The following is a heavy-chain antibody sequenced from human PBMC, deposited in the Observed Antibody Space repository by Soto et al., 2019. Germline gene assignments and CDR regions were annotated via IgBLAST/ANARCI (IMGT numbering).Heavy chain of an antibody. CDR3: TSALGPVVPAAIQGFQH. Sequence: GGSLRLSCAASGFTFSNAWMSWVRQAPGKGLEWVGRIKSKTDGVKTDYAAPGKGRFTISRDDSKNTLYLQMNSLKAEDTAVYYCTSALGPVVPAAIQGFQHWGQGTLVTVSS. CDR1: GFTFSNAW. J-gene: IGHJ1*01. CDR2: IKSKTDGVKT. V-gene: IGHV3-15*01. D-gene: IGHD2-2*02.